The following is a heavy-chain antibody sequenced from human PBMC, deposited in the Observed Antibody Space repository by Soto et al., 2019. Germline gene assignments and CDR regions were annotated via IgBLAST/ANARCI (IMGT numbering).Heavy chain of an antibody. V-gene: IGHV3-7*01. J-gene: IGHJ4*02. D-gene: IGHD3-16*01. Sequence: EVQLVDSGGGLVQPGGSLRLSCAASGFTFTNYLMGWVRQAPGTGLEWVASIRRDGSETLSVGAVVGRFTISRDNAKNSLYLQMERIRAEDTAMYYCARRRFGDYGLEFCYWGQGNPVNVSS. CDR1: GFTFTNYL. CDR3: ARRRFGDYGLEFCY. CDR2: IRRDGSET.